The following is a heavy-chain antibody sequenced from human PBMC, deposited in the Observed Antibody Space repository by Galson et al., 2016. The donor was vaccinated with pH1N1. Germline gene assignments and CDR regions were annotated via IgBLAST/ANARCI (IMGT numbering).Heavy chain of an antibody. CDR1: GFPFSHYY. Sequence: SLRLSCAASGFPFSHYYMGWIRQAPGKGLEWISYISGSDTTIYYADSVRGRFTLSRDNDQNSLYLHMKSLRAEDTAVYYCARDHFGWAFDVWGQGTMVTVSP. D-gene: IGHD3-10*01. CDR3: ARDHFGWAFDV. J-gene: IGHJ3*01. CDR2: ISGSDTTI. V-gene: IGHV3-11*01.